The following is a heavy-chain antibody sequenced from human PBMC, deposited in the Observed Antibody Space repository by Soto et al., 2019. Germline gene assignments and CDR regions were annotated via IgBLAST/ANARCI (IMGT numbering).Heavy chain of an antibody. D-gene: IGHD2-8*01. CDR3: AKGPPLLMVYPVLDS. Sequence: LRLSCAASEFTFSKHGMHWVRQAAGKGLEWVAVISYDGSNKYYGDSVKDRFTISRDNSKNTLYLHMNSLRPEDTAVYFCAKGPPLLMVYPVLDSWGQGTLVSVSS. V-gene: IGHV3-30*18. CDR1: EFTFSKHG. J-gene: IGHJ4*02. CDR2: ISYDGSNK.